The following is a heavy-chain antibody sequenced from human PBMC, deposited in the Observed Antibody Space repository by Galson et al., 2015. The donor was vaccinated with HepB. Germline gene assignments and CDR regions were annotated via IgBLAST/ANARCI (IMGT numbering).Heavy chain of an antibody. V-gene: IGHV3-15*07. Sequence: SLRLSCAASGFTFSNAWMNWVRQAPGKGLEWVGRIKSKTDGGTTDYAAPVKGRFTISRDDSKNTLYLQMNSLKTEDTAVYYCTTDPLTMVRGVSRNYWGQGTLVTVSS. J-gene: IGHJ4*02. D-gene: IGHD3-10*01. CDR3: TTDPLTMVRGVSRNY. CDR1: GFTFSNAW. CDR2: IKSKTDGGTT.